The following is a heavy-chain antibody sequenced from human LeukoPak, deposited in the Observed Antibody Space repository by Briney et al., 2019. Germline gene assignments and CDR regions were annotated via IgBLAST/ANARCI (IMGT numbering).Heavy chain of an antibody. CDR1: GGSFSGYY. V-gene: IGHV4-34*01. CDR2: INHSGST. CDR3: ARRRGYSSGWYDPRGWFDP. J-gene: IGHJ5*02. D-gene: IGHD6-19*01. Sequence: SETLSLTCAVYGGSFSGYYWSWIRQPPGKGLEWIGEINHSGSTNYNPSLKSRVTISVDTSKNQFSLKLSSVTAADTAVYYCARRRGYSSGWYDPRGWFDPWGQGTLVTVSS.